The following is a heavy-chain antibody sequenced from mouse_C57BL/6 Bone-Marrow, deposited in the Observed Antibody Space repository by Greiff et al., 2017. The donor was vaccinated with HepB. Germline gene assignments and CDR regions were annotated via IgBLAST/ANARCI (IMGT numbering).Heavy chain of an antibody. D-gene: IGHD1-1*01. V-gene: IGHV1-42*01. J-gene: IGHJ2*01. CDR2: INPSTGGT. Sequence: EVQLQQSGPELVKPGASVKISCKASGYSLTGYYMNWVKQSPEKSLEWIGEINPSTGGTTYNQKFKAKATLTVDKSSSTAYMQLKSLTSEDSAVYYCAREGDYYGRGYWGQGTTLTVSS. CDR3: AREGDYYGRGY. CDR1: GYSLTGYY.